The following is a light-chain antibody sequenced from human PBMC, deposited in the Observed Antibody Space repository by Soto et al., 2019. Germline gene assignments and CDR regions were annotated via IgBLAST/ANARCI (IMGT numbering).Light chain of an antibody. Sequence: QSVLTQPASVSGSPGQSITISCTGTSSDVGGYNYVSWYQQHPGKAPKLMIYEVSNRPSGVSDRFSGSKSGNTASLTISGLQAEDEAEYYCSSYTRSNTVVFGGGTKLTVL. V-gene: IGLV2-14*01. J-gene: IGLJ2*01. CDR3: SSYTRSNTVV. CDR1: SSDVGGYNY. CDR2: EVS.